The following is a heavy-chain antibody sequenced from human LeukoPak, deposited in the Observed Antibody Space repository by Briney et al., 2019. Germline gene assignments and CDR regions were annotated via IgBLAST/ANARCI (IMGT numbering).Heavy chain of an antibody. D-gene: IGHD4-17*01. J-gene: IGHJ3*02. CDR3: ARRGATVTTDAFDI. CDR2: IIPIFGTA. CDR1: GGTFSSYA. Sequence: SVKVSCKASGGTFSSYAISWVQQAPGQGLEWMGGIIPIFGTANYAQKFQGRVTITADESTSTAYMELSSLRSEDTAVYYCARRGATVTTDAFDIWGQGTMVTVSS. V-gene: IGHV1-69*13.